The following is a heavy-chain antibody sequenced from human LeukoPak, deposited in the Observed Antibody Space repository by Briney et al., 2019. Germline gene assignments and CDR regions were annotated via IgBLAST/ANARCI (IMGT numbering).Heavy chain of an antibody. V-gene: IGHV1-69*04. D-gene: IGHD3-9*01. CDR2: IIPILGIA. Sequence: SVKVSCKASAGTFSSYAISWVRQAPGQGLEWMGRIIPILGIANYAQKFQGRVTITADKSTSTAYMELSSLRSEDTAVYYCAGHYYDILTGYYPRTPFDPWGQGTLVTVSS. CDR3: AGHYYDILTGYYPRTPFDP. J-gene: IGHJ5*02. CDR1: AGTFSSYA.